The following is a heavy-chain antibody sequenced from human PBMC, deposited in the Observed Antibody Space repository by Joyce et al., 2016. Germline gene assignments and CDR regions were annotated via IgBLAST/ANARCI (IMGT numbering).Heavy chain of an antibody. CDR1: GFTVSNNY. J-gene: IGHJ4*02. Sequence: EVQRVESGGGLIQPGGSLRLSCAASGFTVSNNYMTWVRQAPGKGLELVSFIYSGGDTYYENSVKGRFTISRDKNTLYLQMNSLRVEDTAVYYCARVPGFHWGQGTLVTVSS. CDR2: IYSGGDT. V-gene: IGHV3-53*01. CDR3: ARVPGFH.